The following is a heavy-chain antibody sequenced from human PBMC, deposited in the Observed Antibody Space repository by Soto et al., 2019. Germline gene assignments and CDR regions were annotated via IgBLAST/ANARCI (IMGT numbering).Heavy chain of an antibody. CDR1: GGSVRAPDW. Sequence: QVHLQESGPGLVAPSGTLSLTCTLSGGSVRAPDWWNRVRQSPDKGLEWIAEVHISGHSNYNPSLRSRVSVSIDSSKNQFYLNLNSVTAADTAMYYCARVRQGCSANNCYVAPWGKGTQVTISS. D-gene: IGHD1-1*01. CDR3: ARVRQGCSANNCYVAP. V-gene: IGHV4-4*02. J-gene: IGHJ5*02. CDR2: VHISGHS.